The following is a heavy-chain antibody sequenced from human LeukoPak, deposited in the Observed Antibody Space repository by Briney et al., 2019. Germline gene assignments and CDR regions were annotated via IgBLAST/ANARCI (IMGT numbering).Heavy chain of an antibody. CDR1: GGSISSYY. CDR3: ARLMVRGVISRAYYFDY. D-gene: IGHD3-10*01. V-gene: IGHV4-59*08. J-gene: IGHJ4*02. Sequence: PSETLSLTCTVSGGSISSYYWSWIRQPPGKGLEWIGYIYYSGSTNYNPSLKSRVTISVDTSKNQFSLKLSSVTAADTAVYYCARLMVRGVISRAYYFDYWGQGTLVTVSS. CDR2: IYYSGST.